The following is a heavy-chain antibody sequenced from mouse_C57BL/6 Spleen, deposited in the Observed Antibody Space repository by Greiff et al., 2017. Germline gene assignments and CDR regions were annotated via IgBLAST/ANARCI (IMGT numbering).Heavy chain of an antibody. CDR2: IHPTNGGT. CDR1: GYTFTDYN. V-gene: IGHV1-18*01. J-gene: IGHJ2*01. CDR3: ARRGSSGYLDY. Sequence: EVQRVESGPELVKPGASVKIPCKASGYTFTDYNMDWVKQSHGKSLEWIGEIHPTNGGTIYNQKFKGKATLTVDKSSSTAYMELRSLTSEDTAVDSSARRGSSGYLDYWGQGTTLTVSS. D-gene: IGHD3-2*02.